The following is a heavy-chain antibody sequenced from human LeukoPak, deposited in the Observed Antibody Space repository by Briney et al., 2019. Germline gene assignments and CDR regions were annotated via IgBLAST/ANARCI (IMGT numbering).Heavy chain of an antibody. D-gene: IGHD6-13*01. J-gene: IGHJ4*02. CDR2: IYPGDSDT. V-gene: IGHV5-51*01. CDR1: GYSFTSYW. Sequence: GEPLKISCKGSGYSFTSYWIGWVRQMPGKGLEWTGIIYPGDSDTRYSPSFQGQVTISADKSISTAYLQWSSLKASDTAMYYCARQVTSSWDPYYFDYWGQGTLVTVSS. CDR3: ARQVTSSWDPYYFDY.